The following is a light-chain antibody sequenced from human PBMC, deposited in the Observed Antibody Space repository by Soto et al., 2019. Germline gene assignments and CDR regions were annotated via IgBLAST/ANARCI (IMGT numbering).Light chain of an antibody. Sequence: QSVLTQPPSVSGAPGQRVIISCTGTSSNLGAGHDVHWYQQLPGTAPKLLIYGNKDRPSGVSNRFSASKSGNTASLTISGLQAEDEADYYCSSYTSSTFYVFGTGTKLTVL. CDR3: SSYTSSTFYV. J-gene: IGLJ1*01. V-gene: IGLV1-40*01. CDR1: SSNLGAGHD. CDR2: GNK.